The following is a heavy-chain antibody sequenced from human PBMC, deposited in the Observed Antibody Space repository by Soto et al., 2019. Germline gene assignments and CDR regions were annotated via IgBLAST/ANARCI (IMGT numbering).Heavy chain of an antibody. CDR3: ASPRSSSRNHYGMDV. Sequence: PGESLKISCKGSGYSFTSYWIGWVRQMPGKGLEWMGIIYPGDSDTRYSPSFQGQVTISADKSISTAYLQWSSLKASDTAMYYCASPRSSSRNHYGMDVWGQGSTVTVSS. CDR1: GYSFTSYW. CDR2: IYPGDSDT. J-gene: IGHJ6*02. V-gene: IGHV5-51*01. D-gene: IGHD6-13*01.